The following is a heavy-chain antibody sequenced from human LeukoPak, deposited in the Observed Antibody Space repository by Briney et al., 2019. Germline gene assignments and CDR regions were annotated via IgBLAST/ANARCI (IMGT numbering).Heavy chain of an antibody. V-gene: IGHV5-51*01. Sequence: GESLKISCKGSGYSFSSYWIGWVRQMPGKGLEWMEIIYPGDSDTRYSPSFQGQVSISVDKSISTAYLQWSSLKASDTAMYYCARLSEGGLTAPTGYWGQGTLVAVSS. CDR2: IYPGDSDT. CDR3: ARLSEGGLTAPTGY. D-gene: IGHD3-9*01. J-gene: IGHJ4*02. CDR1: GYSFSSYW.